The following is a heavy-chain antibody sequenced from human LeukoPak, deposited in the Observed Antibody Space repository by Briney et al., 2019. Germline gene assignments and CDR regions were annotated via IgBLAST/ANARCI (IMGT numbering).Heavy chain of an antibody. CDR2: IQSDGRTT. CDR1: GFTFSNCW. J-gene: IGHJ6*02. CDR3: ARDMYYYNSSAFYHYYYGMDV. V-gene: IGHV3-74*01. Sequence: GGSLRLSCAASGFTFSNCWMHWFRQAPGKGLEWVSRIQSDGRTTSYADSVKGRFTISRDNAKNTLYLQMNSLRAEDTAVYYCARDMYYYNSSAFYHYYYGMDVWGQGTTVTVSS. D-gene: IGHD3-22*01.